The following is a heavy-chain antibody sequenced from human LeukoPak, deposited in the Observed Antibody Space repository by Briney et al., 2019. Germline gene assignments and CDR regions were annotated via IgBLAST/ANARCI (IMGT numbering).Heavy chain of an antibody. D-gene: IGHD6-19*01. J-gene: IGHJ4*02. V-gene: IGHV3-74*03. CDR2: ITTDGSST. Sequence: PGGSLRLSCAASGFTFSTYWMHWVRQGPGKGLLWVSRITTDGSSTKYADSVRGRFTISRDNAKNTLYLQTNSLRAEDTAVYYCARPISSGSIDYWGQGTLVIVSS. CDR1: GFTFSTYW. CDR3: ARPISSGSIDY.